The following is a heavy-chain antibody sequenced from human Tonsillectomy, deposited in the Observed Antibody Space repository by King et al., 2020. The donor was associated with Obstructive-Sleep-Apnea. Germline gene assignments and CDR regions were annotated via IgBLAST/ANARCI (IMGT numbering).Heavy chain of an antibody. J-gene: IGHJ4*02. CDR1: GGSISSGGYS. CDR2: IYYNGNT. D-gene: IGHD3-10*01. CDR3: ARGGHYFDY. Sequence: QLQESGPGLVKPSQTLSLTCAVSGGSISSGGYSWSWIRQPPGKGLEWIGYIYYNGNTFYNPSLKSQVTISIDTSKNQFSLKLTSVTAADTAVYFCARGGHYFDYWGQGTLITVSS. V-gene: IGHV4-30-4*07.